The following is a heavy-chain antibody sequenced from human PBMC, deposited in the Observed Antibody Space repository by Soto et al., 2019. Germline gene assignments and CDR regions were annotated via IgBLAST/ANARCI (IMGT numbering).Heavy chain of an antibody. CDR3: AKVRGHSSGSYWYFDL. CDR1: GFTFSSYG. Sequence: QVQLVESGGGVVQPGRSPRLSCAASGFTFSSYGMHWVRQAPGKGLEWVAVISYDGSNKYYADSVKGRFTISRDNSKNTLYLQMNSLRAEDTAVYYCAKVRGHSSGSYWYFDLWGRGTLVTVSS. CDR2: ISYDGSNK. D-gene: IGHD3-22*01. V-gene: IGHV3-30*18. J-gene: IGHJ2*01.